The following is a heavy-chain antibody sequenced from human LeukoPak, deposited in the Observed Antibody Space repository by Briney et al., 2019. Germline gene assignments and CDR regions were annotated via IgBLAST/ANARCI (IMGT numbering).Heavy chain of an antibody. V-gene: IGHV1-69*05. Sequence: GSSVKVSCKASGGTFSSYAISWVRQAPGQGLEWMGGIIPIFGTANYAQKFQGRVTITTDESTSTAYMELSGLRYDDTAVYYCAREQALYAFDIWGQGTMVTVSS. CDR2: IIPIFGTA. J-gene: IGHJ3*02. CDR1: GGTFSSYA. D-gene: IGHD3-16*02. CDR3: AREQALYAFDI.